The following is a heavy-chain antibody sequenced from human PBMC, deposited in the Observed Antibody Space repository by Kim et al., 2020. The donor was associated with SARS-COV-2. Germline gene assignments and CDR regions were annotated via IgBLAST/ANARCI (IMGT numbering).Heavy chain of an antibody. D-gene: IGHD1-1*01. CDR3: STLPTRDY. V-gene: IGHV3-53*01. CDR2: IYSGGST. Sequence: GGSRLSCAASGFTVSSKYMTWVRQAPGKGLEWLSIIYSGGSTYYSESVKGRLTISRDNSKNTLFLQIHSPRAEDTAIYYCSTLPTRDYLGPGTLVTVSS. CDR1: GFTVSSKY. J-gene: IGHJ4*02.